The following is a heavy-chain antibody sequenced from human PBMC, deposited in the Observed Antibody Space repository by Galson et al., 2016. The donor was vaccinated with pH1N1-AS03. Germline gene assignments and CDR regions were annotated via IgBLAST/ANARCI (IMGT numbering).Heavy chain of an antibody. CDR2: MNPNSDNT. CDR3: ARSLRLGHDAFDI. D-gene: IGHD3-16*01. Sequence: SVKVSCKASGYTFTSYDINWVRQATGQGLEWMGWMNPNSDNTGYAQKFQGRVTMTRNTSITTAYMELSSLKPEDTAVYYCARSLRLGHDAFDIWGQGTMVTVSS. V-gene: IGHV1-8*01. CDR1: GYTFTSYD. J-gene: IGHJ3*02.